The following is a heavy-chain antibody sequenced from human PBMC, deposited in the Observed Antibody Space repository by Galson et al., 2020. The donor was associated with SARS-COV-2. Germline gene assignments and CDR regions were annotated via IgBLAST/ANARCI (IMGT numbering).Heavy chain of an antibody. D-gene: IGHD3-3*01. CDR3: ARGSSIIGDAFDI. Sequence: KIGESLKISCAASGFSFSAYYMTWIRQAPGKGLEWVSYISNSGRNIYYVDSVKGRFTISRDNAKSSLSLQMNSLRAEDTAVYYCARGSSIIGDAFDIWGQGTMVTVSP. CDR2: ISNSGRNI. V-gene: IGHV3-11*01. J-gene: IGHJ3*02. CDR1: GFSFSAYY.